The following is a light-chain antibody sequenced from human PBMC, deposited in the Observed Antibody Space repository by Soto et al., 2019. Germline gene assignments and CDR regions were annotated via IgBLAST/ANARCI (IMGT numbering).Light chain of an antibody. CDR2: GAS. Sequence: EIVLTQSPATLSLSPGDRATLSCRASQSVSNYLTWYQQKPCQAPRLLIYGASNQSTGIPARFSGSGSGTDFTPTISSLEPEDFAVYYCQQTTTFSPGTKVDIK. V-gene: IGKV3-11*01. CDR3: QQTTT. CDR1: QSVSNY. J-gene: IGKJ3*01.